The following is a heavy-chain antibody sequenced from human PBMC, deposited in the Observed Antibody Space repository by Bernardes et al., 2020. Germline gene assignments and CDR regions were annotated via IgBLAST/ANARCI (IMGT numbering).Heavy chain of an antibody. CDR2: ISAYNGNT. D-gene: IGHD6-19*01. Sequence: ASVKVSCKASGYTFTSYGISWVRQAPGQGLEWMGWISAYNGNTNYAQKLQGRVTMTTDTSTSTAYMELRSLRSDDTAVYYCARDREQWLVNSDAFDIWGQGTMVTVSS. CDR1: GYTFTSYG. CDR3: ARDREQWLVNSDAFDI. V-gene: IGHV1-18*01. J-gene: IGHJ3*02.